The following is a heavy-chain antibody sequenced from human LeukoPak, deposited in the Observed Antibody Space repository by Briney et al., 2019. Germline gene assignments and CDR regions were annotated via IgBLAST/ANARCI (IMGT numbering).Heavy chain of an antibody. CDR2: IYYSGST. J-gene: IGHJ5*02. Sequence: PSETLSPTCTVSGGSISSYYWSWIRQPPGKGLEWIGYIYYSGSTNYNPSPKSRVTISVDTSKNQFSLKLSSVTAADTAVYYCARGAPCSGGSCYSDWFDPWGQGTLVTVSS. D-gene: IGHD2-15*01. V-gene: IGHV4-59*01. CDR3: ARGAPCSGGSCYSDWFDP. CDR1: GGSISSYY.